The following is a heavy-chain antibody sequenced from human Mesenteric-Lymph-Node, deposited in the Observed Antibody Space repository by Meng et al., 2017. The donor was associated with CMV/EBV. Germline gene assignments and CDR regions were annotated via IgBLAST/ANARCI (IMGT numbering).Heavy chain of an antibody. CDR2: FSNSGST. D-gene: IGHD6-6*01. V-gene: IGHV4-59*12. CDR1: SGSISSYF. CDR3: ARVIAARQGWFDP. Sequence: SETLSLTCSVTVSSGSISSYFWSWIRQPPGKGLEWIGYFSNSGSTNYNPSLKSRVTISVDTSKNQFSLKLSSVTAADTAVYYCARVIAARQGWFDPWGQGTLVTVSS. J-gene: IGHJ5*02.